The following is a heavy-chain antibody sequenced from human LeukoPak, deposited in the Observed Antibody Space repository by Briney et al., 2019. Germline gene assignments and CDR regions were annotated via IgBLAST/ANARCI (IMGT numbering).Heavy chain of an antibody. D-gene: IGHD2-15*01. Sequence: SETLSLTCTVSGGSISSSSYYWGWIRQPPGKGLEWIGSIYYSGSTYYNPSLKSRVTISVDTSKNQFSLKLSSVTAADTAVYYCARDEGLGYCSGGSCYPHDAFDIWGQGTMVTVSS. V-gene: IGHV4-39*07. CDR3: ARDEGLGYCSGGSCYPHDAFDI. CDR2: IYYSGST. J-gene: IGHJ3*02. CDR1: GGSISSSSYY.